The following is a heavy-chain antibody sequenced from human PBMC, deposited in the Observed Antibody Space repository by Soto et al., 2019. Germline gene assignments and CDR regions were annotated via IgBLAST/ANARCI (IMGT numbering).Heavy chain of an antibody. D-gene: IGHD3-22*01. Sequence: GALRLSCAASGFTFSNAWMSWVRQAPWKGLEWVGRIKSKTDGGTTDYAAPVKGRFTISRDDSKNTLYLQMNSLKTEDTAVYYCARVLTMIVVDAFDIWGQGTMVTVS. CDR3: ARVLTMIVVDAFDI. J-gene: IGHJ3*02. CDR2: IKSKTDGGTT. CDR1: GFTFSNAW. V-gene: IGHV3-15*01.